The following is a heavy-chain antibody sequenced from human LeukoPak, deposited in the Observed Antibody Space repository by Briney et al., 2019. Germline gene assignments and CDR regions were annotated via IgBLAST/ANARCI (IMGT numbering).Heavy chain of an antibody. Sequence: GGSLRLSCAASGFTVSSNYMSWVRLAPGKGLEWVSVIYSGGSTYYADSVKGRFTISRDNSKNTLYLQMNSLRAEDTAVYYCARERFGYCSGGSCYRWFYYYGMDVWGQGTTVTVSS. CDR2: IYSGGST. J-gene: IGHJ6*02. V-gene: IGHV3-53*01. CDR1: GFTVSSNY. CDR3: ARERFGYCSGGSCYRWFYYYGMDV. D-gene: IGHD2-15*01.